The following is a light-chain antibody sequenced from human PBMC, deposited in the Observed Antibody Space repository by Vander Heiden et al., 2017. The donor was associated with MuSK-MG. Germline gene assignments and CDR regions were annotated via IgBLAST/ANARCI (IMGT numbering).Light chain of an antibody. CDR1: QSVSFTY. CDR3: QQACSSPRT. Sequence: EIVLTQSPGTLSLSPGERATLSCRASQSVSFTYLAWYQQKPGQAPRLLIYGASSSATGIPDRFSGSGSGTDFTLTISRLEPEDFAVYYCQQACSSPRTFGQGTKVEIK. V-gene: IGKV3-20*01. J-gene: IGKJ1*01. CDR2: GAS.